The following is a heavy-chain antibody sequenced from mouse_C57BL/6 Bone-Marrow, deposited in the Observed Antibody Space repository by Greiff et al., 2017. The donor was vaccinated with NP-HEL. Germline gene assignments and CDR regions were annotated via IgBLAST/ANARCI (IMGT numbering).Heavy chain of an antibody. CDR3: AREIPPRS. Sequence: EVKLMESGGGLVKPGGSLKLSCAASGFTFSSYAMSWVRQTPEKRLEWVATISDGGSYTYYPDNVKGRFTISRDNAKNNLYLQMSHLKSEDTAMYYCAREIPPRSWGRGTTLTVSA. V-gene: IGHV5-4*01. J-gene: IGHJ2*01. CDR2: ISDGGSYT. CDR1: GFTFSSYA.